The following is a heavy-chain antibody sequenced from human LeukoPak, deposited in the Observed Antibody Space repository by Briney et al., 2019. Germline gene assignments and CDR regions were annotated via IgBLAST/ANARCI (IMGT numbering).Heavy chain of an antibody. V-gene: IGHV4-61*09. CDR2: IYTSGNT. Sequence: PSETLSLTCTVSGGSISSGSYYWSWIRQPAGKGLEWIGHIYTSGNTNYNPSVKSRVTMSVDTSKNQFSLKLSSVTAADTAVYYCARDSLSSGYSYDYDTAYYYMEVWGKGTTVTVSS. D-gene: IGHD5-18*01. CDR3: ARDSLSSGYSYDYDTAYYYMEV. CDR1: GGSISSGSYY. J-gene: IGHJ6*03.